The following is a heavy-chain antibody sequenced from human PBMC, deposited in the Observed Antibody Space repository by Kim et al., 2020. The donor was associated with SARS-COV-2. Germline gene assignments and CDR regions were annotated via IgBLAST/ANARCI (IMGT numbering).Heavy chain of an antibody. J-gene: IGHJ4*02. D-gene: IGHD6-13*01. V-gene: IGHV1-8*01. Sequence: KFQGRVTMTRNTPISTAYMELSSLRSEDTAVYYCARGRVAAAGSGLVFDYWGQGTLVTVSS. CDR3: ARGRVAAAGSGLVFDY.